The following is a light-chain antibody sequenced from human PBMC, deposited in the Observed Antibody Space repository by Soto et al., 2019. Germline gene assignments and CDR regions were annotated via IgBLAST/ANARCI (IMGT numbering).Light chain of an antibody. CDR2: DAS. J-gene: IGKJ5*01. CDR1: QSVTTY. CDR3: QQRSNWPPAIT. V-gene: IGKV3-11*01. Sequence: EVLLTQSPATLSLSPGETATLFCRASQSVTTYLAWYQQKPGQPPRLPIYDASNRATGIPDRFSGSGSGTDFTLTLSSLEPEDFAVYYCQQRSNWPPAITFGQGTRLEI.